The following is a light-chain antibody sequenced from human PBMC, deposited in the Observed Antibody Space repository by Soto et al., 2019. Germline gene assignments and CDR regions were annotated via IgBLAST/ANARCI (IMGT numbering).Light chain of an antibody. V-gene: IGKV3-11*01. CDR2: DAS. CDR1: QSVRSY. CDR3: QQRSNWPPGFT. J-gene: IGKJ3*01. Sequence: EIVLTQSPATLSLSPGERATLSCRASQSVRSYLAWYQQKPGQAHRLLIYDASNRATGIPARFSGSGSGTDFSPTISSLEPEDFAVYYCQQRSNWPPGFTFGPGTKVDIK.